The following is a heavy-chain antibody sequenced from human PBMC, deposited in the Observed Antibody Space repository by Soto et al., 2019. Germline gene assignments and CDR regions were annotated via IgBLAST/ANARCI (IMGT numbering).Heavy chain of an antibody. CDR3: ATRMYSTSWYYFVS. CDR1: GFNFTNYA. Sequence: EVQLLESGGGFVQPGGSLRLSCAASGFNFTNYALSWVRQAPGKGLEWVSTIGGGSGSTSYADSVKGRFSISRENSKNTLYLQMSSLRAEDTALYYCATRMYSTSWYYFVSWGQGTLVTVSS. V-gene: IGHV3-23*01. J-gene: IGHJ4*02. D-gene: IGHD6-13*01. CDR2: IGGGSGST.